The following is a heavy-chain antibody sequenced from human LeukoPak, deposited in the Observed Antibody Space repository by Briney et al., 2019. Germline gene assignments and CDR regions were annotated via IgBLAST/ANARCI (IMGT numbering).Heavy chain of an antibody. V-gene: IGHV1-69*01. CDR3: ARGVNCRTSSCPRHNWFDP. CDR2: IIPIFGTT. Sequence: SVKVSCKASGGTFSSYAVTWVRQAPGQGLEWMGGIIPIFGTTNYAQKFQGRVTITADESTSTAYMELSSLRSEDTAVYYCARGVNCRTSSCPRHNWFDPWGQGTLVTVSS. D-gene: IGHD2-2*01. J-gene: IGHJ5*02. CDR1: GGTFSSYA.